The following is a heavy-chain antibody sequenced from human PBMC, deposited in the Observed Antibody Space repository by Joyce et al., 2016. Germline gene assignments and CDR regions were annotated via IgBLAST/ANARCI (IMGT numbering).Heavy chain of an antibody. CDR2: IIPFFGAA. J-gene: IGHJ6*02. Sequence: QVLLVQSGATVKRPGSSLKVSCKSSGGAFSNFTVNRVRQPPGQRLEWMGGIIPFFGAAKYAEHFQGRGTWTADLATRTAFMELSSLTSADTAVYYCARGGTSSDHFFFYTLDIWGPGTTVIVSS. D-gene: IGHD1-14*01. V-gene: IGHV1-69*12. CDR1: GGAFSNFT. CDR3: ARGGTSSDHFFFYTLDI.